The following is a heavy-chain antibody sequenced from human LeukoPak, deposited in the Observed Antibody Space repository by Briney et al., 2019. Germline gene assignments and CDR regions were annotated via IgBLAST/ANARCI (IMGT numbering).Heavy chain of an antibody. CDR3: ARVVVAAAGVYYFDY. D-gene: IGHD6-13*01. V-gene: IGHV4-31*03. J-gene: IGHJ4*02. CDR1: GGSISSGGYY. CDR2: IYYSGST. Sequence: SETLSLTCTVSGGSISSGGYYWSWIRQHPGKGLEWIGYIYYSGSTYYNPSLKSRVTISVDTSKNQFSLKLSSVTAADTAVYYCARVVVAAAGVYYFDYWGQGTLVTVSS.